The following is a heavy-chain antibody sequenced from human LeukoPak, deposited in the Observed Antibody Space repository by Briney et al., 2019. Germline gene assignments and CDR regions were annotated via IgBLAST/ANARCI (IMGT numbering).Heavy chain of an antibody. V-gene: IGHV1-58*01. CDR1: GFTFTSSA. CDR2: IVVGSGNT. CDR3: AADPSEYYYDSSGYSTGGY. Sequence: SVKVSCRASGFTFTSSAVQWVRQARGQRLEWIGWIVVGSGNTNDAQKFQERVTITRDMSTSTAYMELSSLRSEDTAVYYCAADPSEYYYDSSGYSTGGYWGRGTLVTVSS. D-gene: IGHD3-22*01. J-gene: IGHJ4*02.